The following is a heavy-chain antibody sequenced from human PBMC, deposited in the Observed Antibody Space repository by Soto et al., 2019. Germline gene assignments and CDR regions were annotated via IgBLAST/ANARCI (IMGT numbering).Heavy chain of an antibody. CDR3: STRAYDTNGYHRFDP. Sequence: QVQLQQWGAGLLKPSETLSLTCAVYGGSFSGHSWTWIRQSPGKGLEWIGDINHSGRVNYSPSLKSRVTISLDTSKNQFSLTLSAVTAADTAMYYCSTRAYDTNGYHRFDPWGQGTLVTVSS. D-gene: IGHD3-22*01. J-gene: IGHJ5*01. CDR1: GGSFSGHS. V-gene: IGHV4-34*01. CDR2: INHSGRV.